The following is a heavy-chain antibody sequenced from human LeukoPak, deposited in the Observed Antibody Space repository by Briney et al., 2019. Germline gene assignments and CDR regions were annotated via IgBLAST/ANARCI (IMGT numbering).Heavy chain of an antibody. V-gene: IGHV1-69*05. CDR3: AMIGGYDFWSGLKNYMDV. Sequence: SVKVSCKASGGTFSSYAISWVRQAPGQGLEWMGGIIPIFGTANYAQKFQGRVTITTDESTSTAYMELSSLRSEDTAVYYCAMIGGYDFWSGLKNYMDVWGKGTTVTVSS. J-gene: IGHJ6*03. D-gene: IGHD3-3*01. CDR2: IIPIFGTA. CDR1: GGTFSSYA.